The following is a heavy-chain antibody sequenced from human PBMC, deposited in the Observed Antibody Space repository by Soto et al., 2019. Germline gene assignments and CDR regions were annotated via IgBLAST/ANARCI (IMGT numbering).Heavy chain of an antibody. V-gene: IGHV3-23*01. Sequence: PGGSLRLSCAASGFTSTIFAMIWVRQSPGKGLEWVSTISGSGGSTYYADAVKGRFTISRDNSMGTLYLQMKSLRVEDTAIYYCAKEVSLGSTVDLGYWGQGTLVTVSS. J-gene: IGHJ4*02. CDR1: GFTSTIFA. CDR3: AKEVSLGSTVDLGY. CDR2: ISGSGGST. D-gene: IGHD7-27*01.